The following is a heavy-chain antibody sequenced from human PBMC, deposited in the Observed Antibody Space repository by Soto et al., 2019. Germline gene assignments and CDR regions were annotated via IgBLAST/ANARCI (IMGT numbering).Heavy chain of an antibody. Sequence: GGSLRLSCAASGFAFRTFGMHWVRQAPGKGLEWVAIISYDGSNKYYPDSVKGRFTTSRDKSKNTLYLQMNSLRVEDTAVYYCAKDRLANPPYYYYYYGMDVWGQGTTVTVSS. CDR2: ISYDGSNK. V-gene: IGHV3-30*18. CDR1: GFAFRTFG. D-gene: IGHD6-25*01. CDR3: AKDRLANPPYYYYYYGMDV. J-gene: IGHJ6*02.